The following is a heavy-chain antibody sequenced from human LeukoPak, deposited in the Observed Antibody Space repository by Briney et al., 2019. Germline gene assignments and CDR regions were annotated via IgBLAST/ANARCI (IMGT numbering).Heavy chain of an antibody. CDR2: TSGSSTTI. D-gene: IGHD1-26*01. Sequence: GGSLRLSCAASGFTFSSYSINWVRPAPGKGLEWVSYTSGSSTTIYYADSVKGRFTISRDNAKNSLYLQMNSLRDEDTAVYYCARDLVGATASWGQGTLVTVSS. J-gene: IGHJ5*02. CDR1: GFTFSSYS. V-gene: IGHV3-48*02. CDR3: ARDLVGATAS.